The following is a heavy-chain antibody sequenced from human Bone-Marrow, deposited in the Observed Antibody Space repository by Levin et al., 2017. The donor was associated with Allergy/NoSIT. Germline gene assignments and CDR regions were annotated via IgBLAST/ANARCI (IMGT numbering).Heavy chain of an antibody. CDR1: GFTFSSYA. CDR3: ARVGPDGGYYYYGMDV. V-gene: IGHV3-30-3*01. D-gene: IGHD1-26*01. J-gene: IGHJ6*02. Sequence: PGGSLRLSCAASGFTFSSYAMHWVRQAPGKGLEWVAVISYDGSNKYYADSVKGRFTISRDNSKNTLYLQMNSLRAEDTAVYYCARVGPDGGYYYYGMDVWGQGTTVTVSS. CDR2: ISYDGSNK.